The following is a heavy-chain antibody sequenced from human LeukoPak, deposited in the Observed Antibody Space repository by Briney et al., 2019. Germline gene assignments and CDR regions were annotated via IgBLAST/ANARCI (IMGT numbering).Heavy chain of an antibody. Sequence: GGSLRLSCAASGFTFSSYGMTWVRQAPGKGLEWVSTISGSGGSTYYADSVKGRFTISRDNSKNTLYLQMNSLRAEDTAVYYCAKTTRPRGGDCYPYWGQGTLVTVSS. V-gene: IGHV3-23*01. CDR1: GFTFSSYG. D-gene: IGHD2-21*02. CDR3: AKTTRPRGGDCYPY. J-gene: IGHJ4*02. CDR2: ISGSGGST.